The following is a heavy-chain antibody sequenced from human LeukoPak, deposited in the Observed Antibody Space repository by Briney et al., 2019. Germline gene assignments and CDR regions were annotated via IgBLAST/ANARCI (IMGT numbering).Heavy chain of an antibody. CDR2: IIPIFGTA. J-gene: IGHJ6*04. CDR1: GGTFSSYA. CDR3: ATRYCSSTSCSRTKYYGMDV. Sequence: SSVKVSCKASGGTFSSYAISWVRQAPGQGLEWMGGIIPIFGTANYAQKFQGRVTITADESTSRAYMELSSLRSEDTAVYYCATRYCSSTSCSRTKYYGMDVWGKGTTVTVSS. V-gene: IGHV1-69*01. D-gene: IGHD2-2*01.